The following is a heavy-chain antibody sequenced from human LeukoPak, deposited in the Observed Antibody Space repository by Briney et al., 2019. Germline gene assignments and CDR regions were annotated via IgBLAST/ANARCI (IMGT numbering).Heavy chain of an antibody. Sequence: GGSLRLSCAASGFTVSSNYMSWVRQAPGKGLEWVSAIYSGGSTYYADSVKGRFTISRDNSKNTLYLQMNSLRAEDTAVYYCARDPLGYFDLWGRGTLVTVSS. CDR3: ARDPLGYFDL. CDR2: IYSGGST. J-gene: IGHJ2*01. CDR1: GFTVSSNY. V-gene: IGHV3-66*01.